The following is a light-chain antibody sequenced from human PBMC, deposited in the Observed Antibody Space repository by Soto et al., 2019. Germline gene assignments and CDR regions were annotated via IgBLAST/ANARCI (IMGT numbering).Light chain of an antibody. CDR1: QSINSE. V-gene: IGKV3-15*01. J-gene: IGKJ2*01. Sequence: EIVMTQSPATLCLSPGERAALSFRASQSINSEFAWYQQKPGQPPRLLIYGASTRATGVPARFTGSESGSEFPLTISGLQSEDFAVYYSQQGHNWPLTFGQGTRLEI. CDR3: QQGHNWPLT. CDR2: GAS.